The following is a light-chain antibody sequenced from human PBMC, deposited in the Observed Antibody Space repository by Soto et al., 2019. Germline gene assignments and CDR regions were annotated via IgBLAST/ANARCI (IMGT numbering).Light chain of an antibody. CDR1: QSVSSSY. J-gene: IGKJ5*01. V-gene: IGKV3-11*01. Sequence: GLTQSPGTLSLSPWERATLSCMASQSVSSSYLAWYQQKPGQAPRLLIYDASNRATGIPARFSGSGSGTDFTLTISSLEPEDFAVYYCQQRSNWITFGQGTRLETK. CDR3: QQRSNWIT. CDR2: DAS.